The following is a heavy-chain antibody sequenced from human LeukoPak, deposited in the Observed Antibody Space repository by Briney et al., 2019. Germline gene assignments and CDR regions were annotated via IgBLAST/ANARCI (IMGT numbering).Heavy chain of an antibody. D-gene: IGHD2/OR15-2a*01. J-gene: IGHJ6*02. CDR2: INADGGRT. Sequence: QAGGSLTLYCAASGFTIDAYAMHWVRQPPGKGLEWVSLINADGGRTYYADSVKGRVTISRDNSKNSLYRQMNSLRTEDTALYYCATWAFYHGLDVWGQGTTVTVSS. CDR1: GFTIDAYA. V-gene: IGHV3-43*02. CDR3: ATWAFYHGLDV.